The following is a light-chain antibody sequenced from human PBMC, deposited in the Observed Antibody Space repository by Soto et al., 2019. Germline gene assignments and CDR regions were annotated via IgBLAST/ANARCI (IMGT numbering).Light chain of an antibody. J-gene: IGKJ1*01. CDR3: LHEA. CDR1: QSISSY. V-gene: IGKV1-39*01. Sequence: DIQMTQSPSSLSASVGDRVTITCRASQSISSYLNWYQQRPGKAPKVLIYGASTLQSGVPSRFSGSGSGTEFTLTISSLQPEDFATYYCLHEAFGQGTKVDIK. CDR2: GAS.